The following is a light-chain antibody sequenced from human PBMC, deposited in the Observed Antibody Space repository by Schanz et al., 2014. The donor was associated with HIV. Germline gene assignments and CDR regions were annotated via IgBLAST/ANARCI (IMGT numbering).Light chain of an antibody. Sequence: EIVLTQSPGTLSLSPGERATLSCRASQSVSSYLAWYQQKPGQAPRLLIFYASTRATGIPDRFSGSGSGTDFTLTISRLEPEDFAVYYCQLYGNPPQTFGQGTKVEMK. CDR3: QLYGNPPQT. V-gene: IGKV3-20*01. CDR1: QSVSSY. CDR2: YAS. J-gene: IGKJ1*01.